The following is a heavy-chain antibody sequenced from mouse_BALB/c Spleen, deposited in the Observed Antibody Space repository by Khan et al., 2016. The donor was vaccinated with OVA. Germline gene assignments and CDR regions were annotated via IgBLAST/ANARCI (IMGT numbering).Heavy chain of an antibody. CDR3: TRLAYYYDSAGFAY. V-gene: IGHV5-6*01. CDR2: VSTGGGYT. CDR1: GFTFSTYG. D-gene: IGHD1-1*01. Sequence: EVKLVESGGDLVKPGGSLKLSCAASGFTFSTYGMSWVRQTPGKRLEWAATVSTGGGYTYYPDSVKGRFTISRDNAKNTLYLQMSGLKSEDTAMFYCTRLAYYYDSAGFAYWGQGTLVTVSA. J-gene: IGHJ3*01.